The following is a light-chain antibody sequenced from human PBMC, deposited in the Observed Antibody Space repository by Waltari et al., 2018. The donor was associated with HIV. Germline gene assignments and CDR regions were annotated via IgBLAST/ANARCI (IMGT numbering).Light chain of an antibody. Sequence: QSALTHPASVSGSPGQSITISCTVTSTDVGGYNSVSWYQQHPVKAPKLMIYEVSNRPSGVSNRFSGSKPGNTASLTISGLQAEDEADYYCSSYTSSRTGDVVFGGGTKLTVL. CDR3: SSYTSSRTGDVV. J-gene: IGLJ2*01. CDR1: STDVGGYNS. V-gene: IGLV2-14*01. CDR2: EVS.